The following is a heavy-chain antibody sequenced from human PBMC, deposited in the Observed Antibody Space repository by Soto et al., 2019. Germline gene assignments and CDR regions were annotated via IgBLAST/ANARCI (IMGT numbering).Heavy chain of an antibody. D-gene: IGHD4-17*01. CDR2: ISYDGRSK. J-gene: IGHJ3*02. CDR3: ARDVNYGDYFSYAFDI. CDR1: GFTFSNYA. Sequence: QVQLVESGGGVVQPGRSLRLSCAASGFTFSNYAMHWVRQAPGKGLEWVAVISYDGRSKYYADSVKGRFTISRENSKNTLYLQLNSLGAEDTAVYYCARDVNYGDYFSYAFDIWGQGTMVTVSS. V-gene: IGHV3-30*04.